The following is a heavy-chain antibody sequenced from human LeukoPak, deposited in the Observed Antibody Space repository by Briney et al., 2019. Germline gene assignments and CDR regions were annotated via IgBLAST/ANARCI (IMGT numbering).Heavy chain of an antibody. D-gene: IGHD3-10*01. CDR2: INHNGNVN. CDR1: GFTFSSYW. J-gene: IGHJ4*02. CDR3: ARDRGPRTGFMVREAYDY. V-gene: IGHV3-7*03. Sequence: PGGSLRLSCAASGFTFSSYWMNWARQALGKGLEWVASINHNGNVNYYVDSVKGRFTISRDNAKNSLYLQMSNLRAEDTAVYYCARDRGPRTGFMVREAYDYWGQGTLVTVSS.